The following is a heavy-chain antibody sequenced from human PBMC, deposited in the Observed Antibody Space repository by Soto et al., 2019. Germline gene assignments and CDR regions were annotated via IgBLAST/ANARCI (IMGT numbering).Heavy chain of an antibody. Sequence: GESLKISCKGSGYMFTTRWIAWVRQKPGKGLELMGVIFPADSDVRYSPSFQGQVTISADKSVDTAYLQWNSLKASDTAIYYCARRLNWNCDYWGQGTRVTVSS. CDR2: IFPADSDV. CDR3: ARRLNWNCDY. CDR1: GYMFTTRW. J-gene: IGHJ4*02. D-gene: IGHD1-7*01. V-gene: IGHV5-51*01.